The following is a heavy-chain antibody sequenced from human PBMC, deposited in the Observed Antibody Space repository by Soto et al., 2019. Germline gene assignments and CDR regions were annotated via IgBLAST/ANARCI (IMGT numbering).Heavy chain of an antibody. J-gene: IGHJ6*03. Sequence: ASVKVSCKASGYTFTSYDINWVRQATGQGLEWMGWMNPNSGNTGYAQKFQGRVTMTRNTSISTAYMELSSLRSEDTAVYYCARIHITMVRGVIITPPGYYYYYMDVWGKGTTVTVSS. CDR3: ARIHITMVRGVIITPPGYYYYYMDV. D-gene: IGHD3-10*01. CDR1: GYTFTSYD. V-gene: IGHV1-8*01. CDR2: MNPNSGNT.